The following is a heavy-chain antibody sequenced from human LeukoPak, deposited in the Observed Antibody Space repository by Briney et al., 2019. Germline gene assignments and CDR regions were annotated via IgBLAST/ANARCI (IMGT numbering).Heavy chain of an antibody. D-gene: IGHD2-2*01. J-gene: IGHJ6*02. CDR3: ARDRSCSTTSCHYYYGMDV. CDR2: IYHSGST. CDR1: GGSISSSNW. V-gene: IGHV4-4*02. Sequence: SGTLSLTCAVSGGSISSSNWWSWVRQPPGKGLEWIGEIYHSGSTNYNPSLKGRVTISVDKSKNQFSLKLSSVTAADTAVYYCARDRSCSTTSCHYYYGMDVWGQGTTVTVSS.